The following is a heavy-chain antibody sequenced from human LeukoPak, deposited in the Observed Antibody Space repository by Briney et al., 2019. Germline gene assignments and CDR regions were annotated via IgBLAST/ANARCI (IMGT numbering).Heavy chain of an antibody. D-gene: IGHD6-19*01. Sequence: ASVKVSCKASGYTFTGYYMHWVRQAPGQGLEWMGWINPNSGGTNYAQKFQGRVTMTRDTSISTAYMELSRLRSDDTAVYYCARDLASSSGWFDWGQGTLVTASS. CDR1: GYTFTGYY. CDR3: ARDLASSSGWFD. CDR2: INPNSGGT. J-gene: IGHJ4*02. V-gene: IGHV1-2*02.